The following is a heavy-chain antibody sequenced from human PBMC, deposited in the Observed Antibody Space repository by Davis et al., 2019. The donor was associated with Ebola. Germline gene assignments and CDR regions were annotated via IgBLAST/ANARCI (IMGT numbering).Heavy chain of an antibody. Sequence: SVKVSCKASGGTFSSYAISWVRQAPGQGLEWMGGIIPIFGTANYAQKFQGRVTITADKSTSTAYMELSSLRSEDTAVYYCALVGSYYFNRIDYWGQGTLVTVSS. V-gene: IGHV1-69*06. CDR2: IIPIFGTA. D-gene: IGHD3-10*01. CDR1: GGTFSSYA. CDR3: ALVGSYYFNRIDY. J-gene: IGHJ4*02.